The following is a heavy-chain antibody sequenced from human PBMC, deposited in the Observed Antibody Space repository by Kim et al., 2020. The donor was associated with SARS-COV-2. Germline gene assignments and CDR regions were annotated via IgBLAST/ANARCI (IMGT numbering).Heavy chain of an antibody. CDR3: AREGPTYYYAT. CDR2: INAGNGNT. J-gene: IGHJ5*02. Sequence: ASVKVSCKASGYTFTSHAMHWVRQAPGQRLEWMGWINAGNGNTKYSQKFQGRVTITRDTSATTAYMELSSLRSEDTAVYYCAREGPTYYYATWGQGTLVTVSS. CDR1: GYTFTSHA. D-gene: IGHD3-10*01. V-gene: IGHV1-3*01.